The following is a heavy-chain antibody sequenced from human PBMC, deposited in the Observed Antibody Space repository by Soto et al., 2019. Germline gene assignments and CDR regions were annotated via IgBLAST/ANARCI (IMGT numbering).Heavy chain of an antibody. J-gene: IGHJ4*02. D-gene: IGHD3-10*01. CDR2: IIPIFGTA. CDR1: GGTFSSYA. V-gene: IGHV1-69*01. CDR3: ARASDPTYHYGSGSSTYFDY. Sequence: QVQLVQSGAEVKKPGSSVKVSCKASGGTFSSYAISWVRQAPGQGLEWMGGIIPIFGTANYAQKFQGRVTITADESTSTAYMELSSLRSEDTAVYYCARASDPTYHYGSGSSTYFDYWGQGTLVTVSS.